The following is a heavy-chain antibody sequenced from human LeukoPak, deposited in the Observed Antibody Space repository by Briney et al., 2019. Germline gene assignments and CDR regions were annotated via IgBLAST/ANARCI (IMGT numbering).Heavy chain of an antibody. V-gene: IGHV1-8*01. D-gene: IGHD3-22*01. J-gene: IGHJ4*02. CDR3: ARAYDRSGYYLS. Sequence: ASVKVSCKASGYAFTSYDINWVRQATGQGLEWMGWINTNSGNAGYARKFQGRITITRNTSISTAYMELSSLRSEDTAVYYCARAYDRSGYYLSWGQGTLVTVSS. CDR2: INTNSGNA. CDR1: GYAFTSYD.